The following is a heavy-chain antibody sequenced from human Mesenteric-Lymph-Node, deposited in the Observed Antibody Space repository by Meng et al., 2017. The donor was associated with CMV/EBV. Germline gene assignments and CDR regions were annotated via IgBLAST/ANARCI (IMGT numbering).Heavy chain of an antibody. CDR3: AKDSGSSPY. V-gene: IGHV4-31*03. Sequence: LTCTVSGDYISTSAGYYWSWIRQHPGKGLEWIGYIYYNGATHYNPSLESRVAISVDTSKNQFSLKLTSVTAADTAVYYCAKDSGSSPYWGQGTLVTVSS. CDR1: GDYISTSAGYY. J-gene: IGHJ4*02. D-gene: IGHD3-22*01. CDR2: IYYNGAT.